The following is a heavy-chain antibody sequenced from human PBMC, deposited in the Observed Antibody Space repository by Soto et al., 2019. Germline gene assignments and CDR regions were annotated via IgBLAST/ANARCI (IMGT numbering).Heavy chain of an antibody. Sequence: QVQLVQSGAEVKKPGASVKVSCKASGYTFTNYGISWVRQAPGQGLEWMGWISAYNGNTKYAQKLQGRVTMTTDTSTSPAYMELRSLSSDATAAYYCARDLSPVDDWGQGTLVTVSS. J-gene: IGHJ4*02. CDR2: ISAYNGNT. CDR3: ARDLSPVDD. CDR1: GYTFTNYG. V-gene: IGHV1-18*01.